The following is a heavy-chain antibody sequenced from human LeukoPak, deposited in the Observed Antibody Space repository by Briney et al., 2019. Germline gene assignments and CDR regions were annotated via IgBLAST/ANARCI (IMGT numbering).Heavy chain of an antibody. D-gene: IGHD3-9*01. J-gene: IGHJ6*02. CDR2: ISSSSSTI. CDR1: GFTFSSYS. Sequence: GGSLRLSCAASGFTFSSYSMNWVRQAPGKGLEWVSYISSSSSTIYYADSVNGRFTISRDNGKNSLYLQLNSLRVEDTAIYYCTRSAIYYALDLWGQGTTVTV. V-gene: IGHV3-48*04. CDR3: TRSAIYYALDL.